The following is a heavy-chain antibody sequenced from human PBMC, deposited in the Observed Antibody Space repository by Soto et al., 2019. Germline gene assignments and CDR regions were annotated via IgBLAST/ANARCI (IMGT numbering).Heavy chain of an antibody. CDR3: ARGWGFGSDP. Sequence: SETLSLTFAVYCGSFSGPNWSWIRQPPGKGLEWIGEINHSGSTNYNRSLKSRVTISIDTSKNQYSLNLSSVTAADTAVYYCARGWGFGSDPWGRGVLVTSPQ. V-gene: IGHV4-34*01. CDR2: INHSGST. CDR1: CGSFSGPN. D-gene: IGHD3-10*01. J-gene: IGHJ5*02.